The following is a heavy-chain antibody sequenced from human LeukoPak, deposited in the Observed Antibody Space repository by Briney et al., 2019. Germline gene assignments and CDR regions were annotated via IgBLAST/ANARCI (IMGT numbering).Heavy chain of an antibody. D-gene: IGHD3-16*01. Sequence: SETLSLTCTVSGGSISTYYWSCIRQPPGKGLEWIGYIYYSGSTNYNPSLKSRVTISVDTSKNQFSLKLSSVTAADTAVYYCARGFGYYYYMDVWGKGTTVTVSS. J-gene: IGHJ6*03. CDR2: IYYSGST. CDR3: ARGFGYYYYMDV. CDR1: GGSISTYY. V-gene: IGHV4-59*01.